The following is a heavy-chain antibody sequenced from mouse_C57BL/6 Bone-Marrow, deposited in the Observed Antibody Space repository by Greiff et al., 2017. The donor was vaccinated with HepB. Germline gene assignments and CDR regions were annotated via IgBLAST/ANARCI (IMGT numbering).Heavy chain of an antibody. CDR1: GYSITSDY. Sequence: EVQVVESGPGLAKPSQTLSLTCSVSGYSITSDYWNWIRKFPGNKLEYMGYISYSGSTSYYPSLKSRISITRDTTKNQYYLQLNSVTTEDTTTYYCARSTTVGAHWYFDVWGTGTTVTVSS. CDR2: ISYSGST. D-gene: IGHD1-1*01. V-gene: IGHV3-8*01. CDR3: ARSTTVGAHWYFDV. J-gene: IGHJ1*03.